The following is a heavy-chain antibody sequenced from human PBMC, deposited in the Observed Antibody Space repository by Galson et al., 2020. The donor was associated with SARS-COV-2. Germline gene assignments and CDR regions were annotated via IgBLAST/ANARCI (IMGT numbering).Heavy chain of an antibody. D-gene: IGHD6-6*01. V-gene: IGHV3-21*01. Sequence: GGSLRLSCAASGFTFSSYSMNWVRQAPGKGLEWVSSISSSSRHIYYADSVKGRFTISRDDAKNSLYLQMNSLRVEDTALYYCARDKSIPAPLYYGMDVWGRGTTVTVSS. CDR1: GFTFSSYS. CDR2: ISSSSRHI. J-gene: IGHJ6*02. CDR3: ARDKSIPAPLYYGMDV.